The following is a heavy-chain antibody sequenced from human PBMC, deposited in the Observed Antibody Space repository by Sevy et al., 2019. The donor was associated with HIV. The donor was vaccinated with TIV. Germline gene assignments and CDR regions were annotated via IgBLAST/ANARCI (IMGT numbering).Heavy chain of an antibody. CDR1: GGSISSGSYY. J-gene: IGHJ4*02. CDR2: IYTSGST. V-gene: IGHV4-61*09. D-gene: IGHD3-10*01. CDR3: ARETYYYGSGSYYSESYFDY. Sequence: SETLSLTCTVSGGSISSGSYYWSWIRQPAGKRLEWIGHIYTSGSTNYNPSLKSRVTISVDTSKNQFSLKLSSVTAADTAVYYCARETYYYGSGSYYSESYFDYWGQGTLVTVSS.